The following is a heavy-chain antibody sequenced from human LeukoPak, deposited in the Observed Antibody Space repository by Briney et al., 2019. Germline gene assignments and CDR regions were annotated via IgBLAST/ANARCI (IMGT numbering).Heavy chain of an antibody. D-gene: IGHD2-21*02. CDR1: GFTFNYYS. V-gene: IGHV3-30*04. Sequence: GGSLRLSCAASGFTFNYYSMHWVRQAPGKGLEWVAGISYDGSNEYYADAMKGRFTISRDNSKNTLYLQVNGLRTEDTAVYYCAKDRLLNCRGDCYIFDYWGQGTVVTVSS. CDR3: AKDRLLNCRGDCYIFDY. J-gene: IGHJ4*02. CDR2: ISYDGSNE.